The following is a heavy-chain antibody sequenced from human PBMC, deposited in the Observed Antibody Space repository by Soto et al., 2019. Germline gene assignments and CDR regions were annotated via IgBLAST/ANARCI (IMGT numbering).Heavy chain of an antibody. CDR2: ISGSGYDK. Sequence: QAGGSLRLSCAASGFTFSSYAMSWVRQAPGKGLEWVSVISGSGYDKYYADSVKGRFTISRDNSKNTLYLQMDNLRGEDTAVYYCAKAPYSYDSRGYYYHAFDVWGQGTMVTVSS. V-gene: IGHV3-23*01. CDR3: AKAPYSYDSRGYYYHAFDV. J-gene: IGHJ3*01. CDR1: GFTFSSYA. D-gene: IGHD3-22*01.